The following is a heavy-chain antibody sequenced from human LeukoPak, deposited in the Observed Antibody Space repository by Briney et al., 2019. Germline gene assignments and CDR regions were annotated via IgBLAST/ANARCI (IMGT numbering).Heavy chain of an antibody. V-gene: IGHV4-59*12. J-gene: IGHJ4*02. Sequence: SETLSLTCTVSGDSITSYYWSWIRQPPGKGLEWIGNIYYSGSTNYNPSLKSRVTISVDTSKNQFSLKLSSVTAADTAVYYCAREAAVVVAPMVLWGQGSLVTVSS. CDR2: IYYSGST. D-gene: IGHD2-15*01. CDR1: GDSITSYY. CDR3: AREAAVVVAPMVL.